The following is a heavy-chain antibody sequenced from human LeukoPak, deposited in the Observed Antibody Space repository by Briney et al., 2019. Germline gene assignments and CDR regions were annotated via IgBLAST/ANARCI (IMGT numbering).Heavy chain of an antibody. D-gene: IGHD6-6*01. CDR2: ISYDGSNK. CDR3: ARDEGSSSPVDN. Sequence: GGSLRLSCAASGFNFSSYGMHWARQAPGKGMEWVAVISYDGSNKYYADSVKGRFTISRDNSKNTLYLQMNSLIAEDTAVYYCARDEGSSSPVDNWGQRTLVTVSS. CDR1: GFNFSSYG. V-gene: IGHV3-30*03. J-gene: IGHJ4*02.